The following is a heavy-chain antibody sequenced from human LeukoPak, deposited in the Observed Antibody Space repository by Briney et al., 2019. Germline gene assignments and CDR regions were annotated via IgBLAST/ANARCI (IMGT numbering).Heavy chain of an antibody. CDR1: GGSISSSSYY. CDR3: ASPGVGASSSGLYY. D-gene: IGHD1-26*01. J-gene: IGHJ4*02. Sequence: PSETLSLTCTVSGGSISSSSYYWAWIRRPPGKGLEWIGSTYYSGITYYNPSLKSRVAISVDTSKNQFSLKLRFVTAADTAVYYCASPGVGASSSGLYYLGPGTLVTGSS. V-gene: IGHV4-39*01. CDR2: TYYSGIT.